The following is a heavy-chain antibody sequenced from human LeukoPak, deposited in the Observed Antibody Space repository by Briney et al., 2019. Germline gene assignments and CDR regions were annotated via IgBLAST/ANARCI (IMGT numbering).Heavy chain of an antibody. Sequence: SETLSLTCTVSGGSISSYYWSWIRQPPGKGLEWIGYIYYSGSTNYNPSLKSRVTISADTSKNQFSLKLSSVTAADTAVYYCARDTFWSGTNWFDPWGQGTLVTVSS. D-gene: IGHD3-3*01. CDR3: ARDTFWSGTNWFDP. V-gene: IGHV4-59*01. CDR1: GGSISSYY. CDR2: IYYSGST. J-gene: IGHJ5*02.